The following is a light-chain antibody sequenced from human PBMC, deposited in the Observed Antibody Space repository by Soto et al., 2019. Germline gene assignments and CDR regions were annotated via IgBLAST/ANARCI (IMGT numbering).Light chain of an antibody. CDR2: KAS. CDR1: QSIKRF. J-gene: IGKJ1*01. CDR3: QQYSDSSVA. V-gene: IGKV1-5*03. Sequence: EIQMTQSPSSLSGSVGDRFTVTWRASQSIKRFLNWYQQKAGKAPKLLIYKASTLKSGVPSRFRGSGSGTEFTLTISSLQPDDFETYYCQQYSDSSVAFGQGTKVDIK.